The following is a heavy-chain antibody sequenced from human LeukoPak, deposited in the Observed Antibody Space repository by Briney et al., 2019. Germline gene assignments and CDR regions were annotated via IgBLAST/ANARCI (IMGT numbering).Heavy chain of an antibody. V-gene: IGHV3-13*01. J-gene: IGHJ5*02. CDR2: IYRAGDT. CDR3: ARHDWFDP. Sequence: GGSLRLSCAASGFTLSTYDMHWVRQPTGEGLEWVSIIYRAGDTYYPGSVKGRFTISRDNAKNSLYLQMNSLRAEDTAVYYCARHDWFDPWGRGTLVTVSS. CDR1: GFTLSTYD.